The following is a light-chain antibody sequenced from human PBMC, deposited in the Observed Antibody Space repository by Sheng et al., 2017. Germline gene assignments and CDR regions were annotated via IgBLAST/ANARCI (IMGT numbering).Light chain of an antibody. Sequence: QSALTQPASVSGSPGQSITISCTGTSSDVGGYNYVSWYQHHPGKAPKLMLYDVTNRPSGVSSRFSGSKSGNTASLTISGLQAEDEADYYCSSYTSSSTYVFGTGTKVTVL. V-gene: IGLV2-14*03. CDR1: SSDVGGYNY. CDR3: SSYTSSSTYV. J-gene: IGLJ1*01. CDR2: DVT.